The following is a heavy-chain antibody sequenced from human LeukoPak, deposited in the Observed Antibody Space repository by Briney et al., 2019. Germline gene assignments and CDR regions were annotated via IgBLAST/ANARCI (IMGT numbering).Heavy chain of an antibody. CDR1: GFTFRSFS. CDR2: ISSSSSYI. CDR3: ARDAFVDYCSSTSCYTKGNAFDI. Sequence: PGGSLRLSCAASGFTFRSFSMNWVRQAPGKGLEWVSSISSSSSYIYYADSVKGRFTISRDNAKNSLYLQMNSLRAEDTAVYYCARDAFVDYCSSTSCYTKGNAFDIWGQGTMVTVSS. V-gene: IGHV3-21*01. D-gene: IGHD2-2*02. J-gene: IGHJ3*02.